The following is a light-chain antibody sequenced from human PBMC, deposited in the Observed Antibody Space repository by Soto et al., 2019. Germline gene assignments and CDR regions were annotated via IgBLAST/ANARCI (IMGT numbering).Light chain of an antibody. CDR1: QSVSSY. CDR2: DAS. J-gene: IGKJ1*01. V-gene: IGKV3-11*01. CDR3: QQRSNWPPTWT. Sequence: EIVFTQSPATLSLSPGEKATLSFRASQSVSSYLAWYQQKPGQAPRLLIYDASNRATGIPARFSGSGSGTDFTLTISSLEPEDFAVYYCQQRSNWPPTWTFGQGTKVDIK.